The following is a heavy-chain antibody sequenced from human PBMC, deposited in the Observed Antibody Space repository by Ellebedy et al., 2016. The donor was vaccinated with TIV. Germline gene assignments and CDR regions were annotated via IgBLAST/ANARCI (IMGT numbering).Heavy chain of an antibody. CDR3: ASAGIQLWLGYFDY. CDR1: GGSISSYY. D-gene: IGHD5-18*01. V-gene: IGHV4-59*08. Sequence: MPGGSLRLSCTVSGGSISSYYWSWIRQPPGKGLEWIGYIYYSGSTNYNPSLKSRVTISVDTSKNQFSLKLSSVTAADTAVYYCASAGIQLWLGYFDYWGQGTLVTVSS. CDR2: IYYSGST. J-gene: IGHJ4*02.